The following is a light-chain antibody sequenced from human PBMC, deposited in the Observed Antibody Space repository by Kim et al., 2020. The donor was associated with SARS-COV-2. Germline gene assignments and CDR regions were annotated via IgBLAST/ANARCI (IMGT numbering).Light chain of an antibody. CDR2: RDS. CDR1: NIGSKN. Sequence: VALGKTARITCGGNNIGSKNVHWYQQKPGQAPVLVIYRDSNRPSGIPERFSGSNSGNTATLTISRAQAGDEADFYCQVWDSSTYVFGTGTKVTVL. CDR3: QVWDSSTYV. V-gene: IGLV3-9*01. J-gene: IGLJ1*01.